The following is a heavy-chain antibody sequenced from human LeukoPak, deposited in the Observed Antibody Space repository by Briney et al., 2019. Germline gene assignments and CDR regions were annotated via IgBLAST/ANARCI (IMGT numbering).Heavy chain of an antibody. Sequence: SQTLSLTCAISGDSFSSNSAAWNWIRQSPSRSLEWLGRTYYRSKWYYDYAVAVKSRISINPDTSKNQFSLKLSSVTAADTAVYYCARGHWVAGHGMDVWGQGTTVTVSS. CDR2: TYYRSKWYY. CDR3: ARGHWVAGHGMDV. CDR1: GDSFSSNSAA. V-gene: IGHV6-1*01. J-gene: IGHJ6*02. D-gene: IGHD2-15*01.